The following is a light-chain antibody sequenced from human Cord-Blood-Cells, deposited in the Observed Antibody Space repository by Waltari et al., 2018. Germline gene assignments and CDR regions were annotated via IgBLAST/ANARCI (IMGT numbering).Light chain of an antibody. CDR3: SSYTSSSTQV. CDR2: EVS. CDR1: SSDVGGYNY. Sequence: QSALTQPASVSGSPGQSITISCTGTSSDVGGYNYVPWYQQHPGKAPKLMIYEVSNRPSGVSNLFSGSKSGNTASLTISGLQAEDEADYYCSSYTSSSTQVFGGGTKLTVL. V-gene: IGLV2-14*01. J-gene: IGLJ3*02.